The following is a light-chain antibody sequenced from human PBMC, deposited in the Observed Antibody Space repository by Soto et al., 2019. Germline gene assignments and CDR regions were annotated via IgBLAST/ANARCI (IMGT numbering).Light chain of an antibody. CDR1: QGISSF. CDR3: QNHHRTSPWT. J-gene: IGKJ1*01. Sequence: DVQMTQSPSSLSASVGDRVTITCRASQGISSFLAWYQQIPGKVPKLLIYSASTLQSGVPSRFSGSGSGTDFTLTISSLQAEDVAVYYCQNHHRTSPWTFGQGTKVDIK. V-gene: IGKV1-27*01. CDR2: SAS.